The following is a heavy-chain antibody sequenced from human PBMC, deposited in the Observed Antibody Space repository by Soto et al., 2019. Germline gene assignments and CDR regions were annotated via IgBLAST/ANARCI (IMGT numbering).Heavy chain of an antibody. CDR1: GFTFSSFG. Sequence: GGSLRLSCAASGFTFSSFGMHWVRQAPGKGLEWVAVISYDGSNKYYADSVKGRFTISRDNSKNTLYLQMNSLRAEDTAVYYCAKDVIVATIDYYYGMDVWGQGTTVTVSS. V-gene: IGHV3-30*18. CDR2: ISYDGSNK. J-gene: IGHJ6*02. CDR3: AKDVIVATIDYYYGMDV. D-gene: IGHD5-12*01.